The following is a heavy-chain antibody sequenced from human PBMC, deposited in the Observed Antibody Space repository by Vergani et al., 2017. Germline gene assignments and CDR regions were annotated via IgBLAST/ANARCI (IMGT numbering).Heavy chain of an antibody. CDR1: GGSISSYY. J-gene: IGHJ4*02. D-gene: IGHD3-10*01. V-gene: IGHV4-59*01. CDR3: ARRSFGYYFDY. CDR2: TQYSGST. Sequence: QVQLQESGPGLVKPSETLSLTCTVSGGSISSYYWSWIRQPPGKGLEWIGYTQYSGSTNYKPSLKSRVTISVDTSKNQFSLKLSSVTAADTAVYYCARRSFGYYFDYWGQGTLVTVSS.